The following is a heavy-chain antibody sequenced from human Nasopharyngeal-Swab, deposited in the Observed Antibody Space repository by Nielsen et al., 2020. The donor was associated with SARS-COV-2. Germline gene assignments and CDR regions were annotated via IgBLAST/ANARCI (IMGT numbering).Heavy chain of an antibody. CDR3: AKAIRGSSWYGLDY. Sequence: GESLKIPCAASGFTFDDYTMHWVRQAPGKGLEWVSLISWDGGSTYYADSVKGRFTIFRDNSKNSLYLQMNSLRTEDTALYYCAKAIRGSSWYGLDYWGQGTLVTVSS. V-gene: IGHV3-43*01. CDR1: GFTFDDYT. D-gene: IGHD6-13*01. J-gene: IGHJ4*02. CDR2: ISWDGGST.